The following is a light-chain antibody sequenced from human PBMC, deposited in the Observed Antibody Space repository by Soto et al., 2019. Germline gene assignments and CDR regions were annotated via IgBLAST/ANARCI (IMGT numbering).Light chain of an antibody. CDR3: QQYGSSWRLT. J-gene: IGKJ4*01. V-gene: IGKV3-20*01. Sequence: EIVLTQSPGTLSLSPGESATLSCRASQSDAIASLAWYQQKPGQAPRLLIYGASSRATGIPDRFSGSGSGTDFTLTISRLEPEDFAMYYCQQYGSSWRLTFGGGTRVEIK. CDR2: GAS. CDR1: QSDAIAS.